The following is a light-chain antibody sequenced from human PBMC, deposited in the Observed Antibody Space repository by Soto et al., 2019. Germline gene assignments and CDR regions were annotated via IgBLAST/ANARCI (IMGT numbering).Light chain of an antibody. CDR3: QSYDTSLSTWV. CDR2: SVS. J-gene: IGLJ3*02. CDR1: SSDIGTYDH. V-gene: IGLV2-14*01. Sequence: QSALTQPASVSGSPGQSITISCSGTSSDIGTYDHVAWFQQFPGKTPKLMIYSVSNRPSGVSYRFSGSKSGNTASLTISGLQAEDEADYYCQSYDTSLSTWVFGGGTKLTVL.